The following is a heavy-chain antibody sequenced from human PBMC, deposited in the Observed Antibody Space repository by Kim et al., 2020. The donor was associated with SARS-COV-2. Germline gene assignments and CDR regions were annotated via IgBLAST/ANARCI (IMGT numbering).Heavy chain of an antibody. CDR1: GFTLRPYW. CDR3: TRGGYTSSWFWNY. CDR2: IKHGGNDK. D-gene: IGHD6-13*01. Sequence: GSLRLSCAASGFTLRPYWMTWVRQAPGKGPEWVANIKHGGNDKFYVDSVKGRFTIFRDDARNSLYLQMNSLRVEDTAVYYCTRGGYTSSWFWNYWGQGT. V-gene: IGHV3-7*01. J-gene: IGHJ4*02.